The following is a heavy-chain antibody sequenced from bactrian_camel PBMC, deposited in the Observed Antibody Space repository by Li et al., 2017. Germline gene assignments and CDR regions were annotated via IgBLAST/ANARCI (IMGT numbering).Heavy chain of an antibody. CDR2: LDVDGRT. J-gene: IGHJ4*01. V-gene: IGHV3S9*01. D-gene: IGHD6*01. CDR3: AADVRAFSNGAGGWYCGPTRLAK. CDR1: GYTYNGYC. Sequence: QVQLVESGGGLVQPGGSLRLSCAASGYTYNGYCKGWFRQVRGKGREAIAQLDVDGRTTYDDSVRGRFTISRDNAKNTLYLDMNDLKPEDSAMYYCAADVRAFSNGAGGWYCGPTRLAKWGQGTQVTVS.